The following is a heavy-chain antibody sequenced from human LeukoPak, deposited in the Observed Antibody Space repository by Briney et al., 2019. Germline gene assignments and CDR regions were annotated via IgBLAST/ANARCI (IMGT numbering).Heavy chain of an antibody. V-gene: IGHV1-18*01. J-gene: IGHJ6*03. CDR2: IGGYNTDT. D-gene: IGHD2-2*01. CDR1: GYTFSSYG. CDR3: ARDLYCSSTSCYPYYYYYMDV. Sequence: ASVKVSCKTSGYTFSSYGISWVRQAPGQGLEWMGWIGGYNTDTNSAQKLQGRVTMTTDTSTSTAYMELRSLRSDDTAVYYCARDLYCSSTSCYPYYYYYMDVWGKGTTVTVSS.